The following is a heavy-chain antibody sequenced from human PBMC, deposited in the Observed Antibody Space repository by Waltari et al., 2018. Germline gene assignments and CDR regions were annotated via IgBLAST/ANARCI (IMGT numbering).Heavy chain of an antibody. J-gene: IGHJ4*02. CDR2: IYYSGSN. CDR1: GGSISSYY. V-gene: IGHV4-59*01. D-gene: IGHD1-20*01. CDR3: AVSLSHNLDFDY. Sequence: QVQLQESGTGLVKPSETLSLPCTVSGGSISSYYWSWIRQPPGKGLEWIGYIYYSGSNTDNPSLKSRGTKSVDTSKNQFSLKLGAVTAADTAVYYWAVSLSHNLDFDYWGQGTLVTVSS.